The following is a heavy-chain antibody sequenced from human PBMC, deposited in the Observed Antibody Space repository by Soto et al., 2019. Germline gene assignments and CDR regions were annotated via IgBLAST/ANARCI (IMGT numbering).Heavy chain of an antibody. D-gene: IGHD5-18*01. CDR3: AKVDTAMVHDCDYFDY. V-gene: IGHV3-9*01. CDR1: GFTFDDYA. J-gene: IGHJ4*02. Sequence: ESGGGLVQPGRSLRLSCAASGFTFDDYAMHWVRQAPGKGLEWVSGISWNSGSIGYADSVKGRFTISRDNAKNSLYLQMNSLRAEDTALYYCAKVDTAMVHDCDYFDYWGQGTLVTVST. CDR2: ISWNSGSI.